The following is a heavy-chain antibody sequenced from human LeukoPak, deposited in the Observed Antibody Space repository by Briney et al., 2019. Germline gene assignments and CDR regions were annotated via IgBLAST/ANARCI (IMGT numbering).Heavy chain of an antibody. CDR3: ARGWVHSSVGTPAIDY. Sequence: GGSLRLSCAASGFTFSSYGMHWVRQAPGKGLEWVAVIWYDGSNKYYADSVKGRFTISRDNSKNTLYLQMNSLRAEDTAVYYCARGWVHSSVGTPAIDYWGQGTLVTVSS. D-gene: IGHD1-1*01. CDR1: GFTFSSYG. V-gene: IGHV3-33*01. J-gene: IGHJ4*02. CDR2: IWYDGSNK.